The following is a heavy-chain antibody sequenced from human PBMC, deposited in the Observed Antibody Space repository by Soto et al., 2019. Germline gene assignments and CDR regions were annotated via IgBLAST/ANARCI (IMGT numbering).Heavy chain of an antibody. CDR2: ISYDGINK. CDR1: GFTFSTYG. D-gene: IGHD3-22*01. J-gene: IGHJ4*02. V-gene: IGHV3-30*18. CDR3: AKDLRTPGPFYYDSSGYLPRDS. Sequence: QVQLVESGGGVVQPGRSLRLSCAASGFTFSTYGMHWVRQAPGKGLEWVAVISYDGINKYYADSVKGRFTISRDNSKNKLYLQMNSLRAEDTAVYYCAKDLRTPGPFYYDSSGYLPRDSWGQGTLVTVSS.